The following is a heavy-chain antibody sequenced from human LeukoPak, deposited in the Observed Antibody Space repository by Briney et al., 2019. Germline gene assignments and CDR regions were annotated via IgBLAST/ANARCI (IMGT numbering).Heavy chain of an antibody. CDR1: GFTFNTSF. Sequence: GGSLRLSCAASGFTFNTSFMNWVRQAPGKGLEWISFISSRSRTIYYADSVKGRFIISRDNAKNSLYLQMNSLRAEDTAVYYCARGPSGYHNTGGQGTLVTVSS. D-gene: IGHD5-12*01. V-gene: IGHV3-48*01. CDR2: ISSRSRTI. CDR3: ARGPSGYHNT. J-gene: IGHJ4*02.